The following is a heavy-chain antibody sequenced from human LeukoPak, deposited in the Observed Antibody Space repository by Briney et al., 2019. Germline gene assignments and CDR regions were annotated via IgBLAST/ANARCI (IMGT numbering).Heavy chain of an antibody. J-gene: IGHJ4*02. D-gene: IGHD5-18*01. Sequence: PGGSLRLSCAASGFTFSSYWMSWVRQAPGKGPEWVATIKQDGSEKYYVDSVKGRFTISRDNAKNSLYLQMNSLRAEDTAVYYCARGLIVRGYSYGSSFDYWGQGTLVTVSS. CDR2: IKQDGSEK. CDR1: GFTFSSYW. V-gene: IGHV3-7*01. CDR3: ARGLIVRGYSYGSSFDY.